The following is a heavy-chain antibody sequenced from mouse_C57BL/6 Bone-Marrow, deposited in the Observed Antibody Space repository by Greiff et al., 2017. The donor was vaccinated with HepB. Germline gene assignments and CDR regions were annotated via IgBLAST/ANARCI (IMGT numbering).Heavy chain of an antibody. CDR3: ARSRYDYGWFAY. Sequence: QVQLQQPGAELVMPGASVKLSCKASGYTFTSYWMHWVKQRPGQGLEWIGEIVPSDTYTNYNQKFKGKSTLTVDKSSSTAYMQLSSLTSEDSAVYYCARSRYDYGWFAYWGQGTLVTVSA. V-gene: IGHV1-69*01. CDR2: IVPSDTYT. D-gene: IGHD2-4*01. J-gene: IGHJ3*01. CDR1: GYTFTSYW.